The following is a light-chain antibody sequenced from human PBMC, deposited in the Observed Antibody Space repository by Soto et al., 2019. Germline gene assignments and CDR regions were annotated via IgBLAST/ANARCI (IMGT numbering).Light chain of an antibody. CDR1: QSVSSK. J-gene: IGKJ1*01. CDR3: HQYNHWLTWT. Sequence: EIVMTQSPATLSLSPVQRATVAYRAGQSVSSKLAWYQQRPGQAPRLLIYSASTRATGIPARFSGSGSGTEFTLTISSLQSEDFAVYYCHQYNHWLTWTFGQGTKVDIK. V-gene: IGKV3-15*01. CDR2: SAS.